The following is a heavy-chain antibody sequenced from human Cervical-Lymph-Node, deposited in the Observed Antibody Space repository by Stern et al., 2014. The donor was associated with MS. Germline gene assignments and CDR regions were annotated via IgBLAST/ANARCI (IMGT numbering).Heavy chain of an antibody. V-gene: IGHV4-39*01. CDR3: ATGITDSYYFDY. D-gene: IGHD1-14*01. CDR1: GGSISSSSYY. J-gene: IGHJ4*02. CDR2: IYYSGST. Sequence: QLQLQESGPGLVKPSETLSLTCTVSGGSISSSSYYWGWIRQPPGKGLEWIGSIYYSGSTYYNPSLESRVTISVATSKNQFSLKRSSVTAADTAVYYCATGITDSYYFDYWGQGTLVTVSS.